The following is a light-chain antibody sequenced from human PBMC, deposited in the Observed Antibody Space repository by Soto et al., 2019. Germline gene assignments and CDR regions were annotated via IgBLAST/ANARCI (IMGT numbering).Light chain of an antibody. Sequence: EIVMTQSPATLSVSPGEGATLSCRASQSISSKLAWYQQKPGQAPRLLIYGASTRATGVPARFSGSGSGTELTLTISSLQSEDLAVYYCQHYNDWRWTFGQGTKVEIK. CDR3: QHYNDWRWT. J-gene: IGKJ1*01. V-gene: IGKV3-15*01. CDR2: GAS. CDR1: QSISSK.